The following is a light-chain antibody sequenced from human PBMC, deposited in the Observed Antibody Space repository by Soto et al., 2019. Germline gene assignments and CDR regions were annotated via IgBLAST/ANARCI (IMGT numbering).Light chain of an antibody. CDR3: QQYYDWPTIT. CDR2: GAS. V-gene: IGKV3-15*01. CDR1: ESVRSN. Sequence: EIVMTQSPATLSVPPGDRATISCRASESVRSNLDWYLQNPGQAPRLLILGASISAADIPAMFSGSGSGTQFTLTISTVQSENVAVYYCQQYYDWPTITFGQGTRLE. J-gene: IGKJ5*01.